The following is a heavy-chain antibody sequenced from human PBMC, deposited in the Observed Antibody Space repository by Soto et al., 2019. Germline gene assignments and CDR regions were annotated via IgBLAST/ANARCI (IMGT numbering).Heavy chain of an antibody. CDR2: FNPYNGNR. J-gene: IGHJ5*02. V-gene: IGHV1-18*04. CDR3: ARDVRQLPLNSWFDA. CDR1: GYTFTNYG. Sequence: ASVKVSCKASGYTFTNYGIIWVRQAPGHGLEWMGWFNPYNGNRNYAPKLHDRVFITADTSTNTAYMELRSLRPDDTAVYFCARDVRQLPLNSWFDAWGQGTLVTVSS.